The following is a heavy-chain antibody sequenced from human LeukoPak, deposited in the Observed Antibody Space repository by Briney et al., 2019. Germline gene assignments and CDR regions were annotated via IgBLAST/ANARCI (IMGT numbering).Heavy chain of an antibody. D-gene: IGHD1-26*01. CDR1: GGSISSYY. CDR2: IYYSGST. V-gene: IGHV4-59*01. Sequence: SETLSLTCTVSGGSISSYYWSWIRKPPGKGLEWIGYIYYSGSTNYNPSLKSRVTISVDTSKNQFSLKLSSVTAADTAVYYCARENSGSYYEVRFDPWGQGTLVTVSS. CDR3: ARENSGSYYEVRFDP. J-gene: IGHJ5*02.